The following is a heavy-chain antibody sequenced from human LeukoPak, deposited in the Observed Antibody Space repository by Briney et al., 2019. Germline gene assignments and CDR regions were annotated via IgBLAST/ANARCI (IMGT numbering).Heavy chain of an antibody. CDR2: ISSDGNDK. CDR1: GFTFSDYA. Sequence: GGSLRLSCAASGFTFSDYAITWVRQAPGKGLEWVALISSDGNDKLYGDSVKGRFTISRDDSKSTLYLQMDSLRAEDTAVYYCTTKVIRGNSGDDYDDWGQGTLVTVSS. CDR3: TTKVIRGNSGDDYDD. D-gene: IGHD5-12*01. V-gene: IGHV3-30*03. J-gene: IGHJ4*02.